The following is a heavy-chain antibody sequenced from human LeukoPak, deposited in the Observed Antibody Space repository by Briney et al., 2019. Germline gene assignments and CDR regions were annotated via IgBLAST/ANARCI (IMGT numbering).Heavy chain of an antibody. CDR2: IYYSGST. CDR3: ARATAYYDILTGYYNGYFDY. D-gene: IGHD3-9*01. Sequence: SETLSLTCTVSGGSISSSSYYWGWIRQPPGKGLEWIGSIYYSGSTYYNPSLKSRVTISVDTSKNQFSLKLSSVTAADTAVYYCARATAYYDILTGYYNGYFDYWGQGTLVTVSS. CDR1: GGSISSSSYY. V-gene: IGHV4-39*07. J-gene: IGHJ4*02.